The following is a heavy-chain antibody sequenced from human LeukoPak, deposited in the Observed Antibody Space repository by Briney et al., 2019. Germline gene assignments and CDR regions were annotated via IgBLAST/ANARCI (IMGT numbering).Heavy chain of an antibody. CDR2: ISSSGSTI. J-gene: IGHJ6*02. CDR1: GFTFSDYY. V-gene: IGHV3-11*04. CDR3: ARVPTTSHYDILTGYPTTYYYYGMDV. D-gene: IGHD3-9*01. Sequence: GGSLRLSCAASGFTFSDYYMSWIRQAPGKGLEWVSYISSSGSTIYYADSVKGRFTISRDNAKNSLYLQMNSLRAEDTAVYYCARVPTTSHYDILTGYPTTYYYYGMDVWGQGTTVTVSS.